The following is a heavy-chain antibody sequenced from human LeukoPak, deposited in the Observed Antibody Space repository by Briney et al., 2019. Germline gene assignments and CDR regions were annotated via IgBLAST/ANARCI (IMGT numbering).Heavy chain of an antibody. J-gene: IGHJ6*02. V-gene: IGHV1-46*01. CDR2: INPSGGST. CDR1: GYTFTSYY. CDR3: ARAHDDYGDYSYYYGMDV. Sequence: GASVKVSCKASGYTFTSYYMHWVRQAPGQGLEWMGIINPSGGSTSYAQKFQGRVTMTRNTSINTAYMELSSLRSEDTAVYYCARAHDDYGDYSYYYGMDVWGQGTTVTVSS. D-gene: IGHD4-17*01.